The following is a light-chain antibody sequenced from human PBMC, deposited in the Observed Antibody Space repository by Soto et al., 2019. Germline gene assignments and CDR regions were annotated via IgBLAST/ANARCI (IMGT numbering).Light chain of an antibody. CDR2: ANT. Sequence: QSVLTQPPSVSGAPGQRVTISCIGSSSNIGAGFDVNWYQQLPGTAPKLLIYANTNRPSGVPDRFSGSKSGTSASLAITGLQAEDEAYYYGQSYDTSLRWVFAGGTKLTVL. V-gene: IGLV1-40*01. J-gene: IGLJ2*01. CDR1: SSNIGAGFD. CDR3: QSYDTSLRWV.